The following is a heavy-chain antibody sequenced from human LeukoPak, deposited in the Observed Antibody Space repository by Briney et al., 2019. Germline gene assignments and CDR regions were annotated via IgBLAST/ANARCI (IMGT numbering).Heavy chain of an antibody. CDR2: VYSSGST. Sequence: PSETLSLTCTVSGGSISSYYWSWIRQPPGKGLEWIGDVYSSGSTNYNPSLKSRVTISVDTSKNQFSLKLSSVTAADTAVYYCARYSYGGYRSDYWREGSLVTV. J-gene: IGHJ4*01. CDR1: GGSISSYY. D-gene: IGHD5-18*01. V-gene: IGHV4-59*01. CDR3: ARYSYGGYRSDY.